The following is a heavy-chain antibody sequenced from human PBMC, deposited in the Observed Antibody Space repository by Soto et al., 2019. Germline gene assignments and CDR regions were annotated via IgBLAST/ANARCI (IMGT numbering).Heavy chain of an antibody. V-gene: IGHV3-21*01. CDR2: ISPSSGHI. J-gene: IGHJ4*02. CDR3: ARDKDWAFDY. D-gene: IGHD3-9*01. CDR1: GFTFSSCT. Sequence: GGSLRLSCAVSGFTFSSCTMNWVRQAPGKGLEWVSSISPSSGHIYYADSVKGRFTISRDNAQNSLFLLMNSLRAEDTAVYYCARDKDWAFDYWGQGTLVTVSS.